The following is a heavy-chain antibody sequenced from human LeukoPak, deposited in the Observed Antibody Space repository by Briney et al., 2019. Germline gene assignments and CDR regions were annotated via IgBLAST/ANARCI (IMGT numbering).Heavy chain of an antibody. CDR3: ARSNEGYIDY. J-gene: IGHJ4*02. CDR1: GDSVSSNSAA. Sequence: SQTLSLSCAISGDSVSSNSAAWNWITQSPSRGLEWLGRTYYRSKWSNDYAASVKSRITINPDTSKNQFSLQVRSVTPEDTAVYYCARSNEGYIDYWGQGTLVTVSS. CDR2: TYYRSKWSN. V-gene: IGHV6-1*01. D-gene: IGHD2-2*02.